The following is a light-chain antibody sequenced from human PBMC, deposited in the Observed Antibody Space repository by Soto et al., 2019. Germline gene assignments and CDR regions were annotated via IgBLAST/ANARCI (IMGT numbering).Light chain of an antibody. V-gene: IGLV3-21*04. Sequence: SSELTQPPSVSVAPGKTARITCGGNNIGSKSVHWYQQKPGQAPVLVIYYDSDRPSGIPERFSGSNSGNTATLTISRVEAGDAADYYCQVWDSSSDHVVFGGGTQLTVL. CDR1: NIGSKS. CDR3: QVWDSSSDHVV. CDR2: YDS. J-gene: IGLJ2*01.